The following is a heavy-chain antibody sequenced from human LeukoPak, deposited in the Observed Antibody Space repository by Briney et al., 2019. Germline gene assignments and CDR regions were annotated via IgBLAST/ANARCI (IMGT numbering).Heavy chain of an antibody. D-gene: IGHD6-19*01. V-gene: IGHV3-7*01. Sequence: GGSLRLSCAASGFTFSIYWMSWVRQAPGKGLEWVANIKPDGSEEYYVDSVKGRFTISRDNVKNSLYLQMNSLRAEDTAVYYCARGIAVAGHFFDYWGQGTLVTVSS. CDR1: GFTFSIYW. CDR3: ARGIAVAGHFFDY. CDR2: IKPDGSEE. J-gene: IGHJ4*02.